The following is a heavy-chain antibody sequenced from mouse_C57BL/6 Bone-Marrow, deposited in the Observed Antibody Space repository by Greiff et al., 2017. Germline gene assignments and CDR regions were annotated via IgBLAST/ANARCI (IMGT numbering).Heavy chain of an antibody. Sequence: VQVVESGAELARPGASVKLSCKASGYTFTSYGISWVKQRTGQGLEWIGEIYPRSGNTYYNEKFKGKATLTADKSSSTAYMELRSLTSEDSAVYFCARKTTGGYFDVWGTGTTVTVSS. CDR2: IYPRSGNT. V-gene: IGHV1-81*01. J-gene: IGHJ1*03. CDR3: ARKTTGGYFDV. D-gene: IGHD1-1*01. CDR1: GYTFTSYG.